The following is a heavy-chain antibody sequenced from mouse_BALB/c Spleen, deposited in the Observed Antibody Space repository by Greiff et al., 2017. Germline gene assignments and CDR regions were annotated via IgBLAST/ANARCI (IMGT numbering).Heavy chain of an antibody. Sequence: VQLQQSGAELVKPGASVKLSCTASGFNIKDTYMHWVKQRPEQGLEWIGRIDPANGNTKYDPKFQGKATITADTSSNTAYLQLSSLTSEDTAVYYCARGYYGHWYFDVWGAGTTVTVSS. V-gene: IGHV14-3*02. D-gene: IGHD1-1*02. CDR1: GFNIKDTY. J-gene: IGHJ1*01. CDR3: ARGYYGHWYFDV. CDR2: IDPANGNT.